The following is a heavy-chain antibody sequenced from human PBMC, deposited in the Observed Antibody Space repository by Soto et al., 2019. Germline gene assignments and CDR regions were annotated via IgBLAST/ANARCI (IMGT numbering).Heavy chain of an antibody. V-gene: IGHV1-2*02. CDR2: INPNSGGT. D-gene: IGHD2-15*01. CDR3: ARDCSGGSRYSARHYYGMDV. CDR1: GYTFTGYY. J-gene: IGHJ6*02. Sequence: ASVKVSCKASGYTFTGYYMHWVRQAPGQGLEWMGWINPNSGGTNYAQKFQGRVTMTRDTSISTAYMELSRLRSDDTAVYYCARDCSGGSRYSARHYYGMDVWGQGTTVTVSS.